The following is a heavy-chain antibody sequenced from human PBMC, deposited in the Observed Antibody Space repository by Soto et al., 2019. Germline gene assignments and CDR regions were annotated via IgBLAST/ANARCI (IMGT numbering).Heavy chain of an antibody. V-gene: IGHV3-33*01. CDR2: IWYDGSNK. Sequence: GGSLRLSCAASGFTFSSYGMHWVRQAPGKGLEWVAVIWYDGSNKYYADSVKGRFTISRDNSKNTLYLQMNSLRAEDTAVYYCPCAFGVCVLRVYGMDVWGPGTTVTVSS. D-gene: IGHD2-8*01. CDR1: GFTFSSYG. J-gene: IGHJ6*02. CDR3: PCAFGVCVLRVYGMDV.